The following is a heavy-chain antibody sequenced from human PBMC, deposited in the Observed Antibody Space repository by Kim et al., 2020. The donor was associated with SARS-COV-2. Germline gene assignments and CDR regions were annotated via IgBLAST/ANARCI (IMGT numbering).Heavy chain of an antibody. D-gene: IGHD2-2*01. J-gene: IGHJ4*02. CDR3: ARDPPRGYCSSTSCPTSYYFDY. V-gene: IGHV1-46*01. Sequence: ASVKVSCKASGYTFTSYYMHWVRQAPGQGLEWMGIINPSGGSTSYAQKFQGRVTMTRDTSTSTVYMELSSLRSEDTAVYYCARDPPRGYCSSTSCPTSYYFDYWGQGTLVTVSS. CDR2: INPSGGST. CDR1: GYTFTSYY.